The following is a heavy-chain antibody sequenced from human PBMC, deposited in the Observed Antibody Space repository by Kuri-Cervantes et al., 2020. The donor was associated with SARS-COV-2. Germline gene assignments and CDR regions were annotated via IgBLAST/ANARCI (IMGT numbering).Heavy chain of an antibody. CDR3: AKLALWTGDHNGKFDC. V-gene: IGHV3-21*01. CDR2: ISSSGSYI. Sequence: GESLKISCAASGFTFSSYSMNWVRQAPGKGLQWVASISSSGSYIHYADSVRGRFTISRDNAKDSVYLQMNSLRADDTAVYYCAKLALWTGDHNGKFDCWGQGTLVTVSS. CDR1: GFTFSSYS. J-gene: IGHJ4*02. D-gene: IGHD3/OR15-3a*01.